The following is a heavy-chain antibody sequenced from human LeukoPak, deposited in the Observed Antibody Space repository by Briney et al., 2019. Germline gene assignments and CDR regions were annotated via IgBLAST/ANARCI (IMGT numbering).Heavy chain of an antibody. D-gene: IGHD6-13*01. CDR3: AVTIAAGGGSFDY. Sequence: PSETLSLTCTVSGGSISSHYWSWIRQPPGKGLEWIGYIYYSGSTNYNPSLKSRVTISVDTSKNQFSLKLSSVTAADTAVYYCAVTIAAGGGSFDYWGQGTLVTVSS. CDR2: IYYSGST. J-gene: IGHJ4*02. V-gene: IGHV4-59*11. CDR1: GGSISSHY.